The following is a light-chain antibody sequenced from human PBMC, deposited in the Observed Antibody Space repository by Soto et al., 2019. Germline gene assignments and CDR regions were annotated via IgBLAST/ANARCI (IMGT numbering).Light chain of an antibody. V-gene: IGLV1-47*01. Sequence: QSVLTQSPSASGTPGQRVTISCSGSASTIGRNYVYWYQQLPGTAPKLLIYRNRQRPSGVPDRFSGSKSGSSASLAISGLRSEYEADYHCAAWDDNLSGLYVFGAGTKLTVL. CDR1: ASTIGRNY. CDR3: AAWDDNLSGLYV. CDR2: RNR. J-gene: IGLJ1*01.